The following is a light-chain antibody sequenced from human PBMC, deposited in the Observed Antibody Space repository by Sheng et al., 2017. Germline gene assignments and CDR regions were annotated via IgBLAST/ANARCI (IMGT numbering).Light chain of an antibody. CDR1: QSIDTIY. CDR3: QQYATSPYD. Sequence: TILTQSPATLSLSVGERATLSCRSTQSIDTIYLAWYQHKSGQPPRLLIYATSRRAPGIPDRFIGSGSGRDFTLTISGLEPEDVAVYYCQQYATSPYDFGPGTETTDQT. J-gene: IGKJ2*01. V-gene: IGKV3-20*01. CDR2: ATS.